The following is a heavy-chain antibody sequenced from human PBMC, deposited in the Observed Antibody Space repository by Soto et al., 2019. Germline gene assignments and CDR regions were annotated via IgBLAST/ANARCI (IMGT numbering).Heavy chain of an antibody. CDR1: GLTISSYD. D-gene: IGHD6-13*01. CDR2: IGTAGDT. Sequence: GGPLTLSCAASGLTISSYDMHWVRQATGKGLEWVSAIGTAGDTYYPGSVKGRFTISRENAKNSLYLQMNSLRAGDTALYYCARGWLATGGSLSYMDVWGKGTTVTVSS. CDR3: ARGWLATGGSLSYMDV. J-gene: IGHJ6*03. V-gene: IGHV3-13*01.